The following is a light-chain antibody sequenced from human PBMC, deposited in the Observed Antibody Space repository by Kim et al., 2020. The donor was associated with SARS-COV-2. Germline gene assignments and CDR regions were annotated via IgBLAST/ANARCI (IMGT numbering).Light chain of an antibody. CDR2: DVA. CDR3: CSYANSRRYV. V-gene: IGLV2-23*02. Sequence: QSALTQPASVSGSPGQAITISCTGGNNDIWIYDLVSWYQQHPGQAPKLIIYDVAKRPSGISDRFSGSKSGNVASLTISLIQPEDEAEYFCCSYANSRRYVFGTGTKVTVL. CDR1: NNDIWIYDL. J-gene: IGLJ1*01.